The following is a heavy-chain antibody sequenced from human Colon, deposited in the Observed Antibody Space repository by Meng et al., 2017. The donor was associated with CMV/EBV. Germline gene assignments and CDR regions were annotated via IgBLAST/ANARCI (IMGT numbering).Heavy chain of an antibody. Sequence: SGYSCFDHCIGWVRQVPGNGLEWIGLIFPGDSQTRYSPSFQGHVTISVDMSMNTAYLQWSSLQASDTAIYYCARPLNTRSSGELNYWGQGTLVTVSS. D-gene: IGHD6-6*01. CDR2: IFPGDSQT. CDR3: ARPLNTRSSGELNY. CDR1: GYSCFDHC. J-gene: IGHJ4*02. V-gene: IGHV5-51*01.